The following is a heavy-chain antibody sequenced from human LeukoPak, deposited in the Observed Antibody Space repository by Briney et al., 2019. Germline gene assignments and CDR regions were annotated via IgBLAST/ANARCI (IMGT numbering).Heavy chain of an antibody. Sequence: GGSLRLSCPPSGFTFDDYAMHWVRQTPGKGLEWVSLISGDGGSTYYADSVKGRFTISRDNSKNSLYLQMNSLRTEDTALYYCAIEGSSISPFDYWGQGTLVTVSS. D-gene: IGHD6-13*01. CDR3: AIEGSSISPFDY. J-gene: IGHJ4*02. V-gene: IGHV3-43*02. CDR2: ISGDGGST. CDR1: GFTFDDYA.